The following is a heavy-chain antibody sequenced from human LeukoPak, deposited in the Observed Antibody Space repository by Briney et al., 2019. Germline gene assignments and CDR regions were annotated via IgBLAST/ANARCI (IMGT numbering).Heavy chain of an antibody. CDR3: ARDLNAAAGTPGGVY. CDR1: GFTFSNYP. V-gene: IGHV3-21*01. J-gene: IGHJ4*02. CDR2: ISSSSSYI. D-gene: IGHD6-13*01. Sequence: GGSLRLSCAASGFTFSNYPMSWVRQAPGKGLEWVSSISSSSSYIYYADSVKGRFTISRDNAKNSLYLQMNSLRAEDTAVYYCARDLNAAAGTPGGVYWGQGTLVTVSS.